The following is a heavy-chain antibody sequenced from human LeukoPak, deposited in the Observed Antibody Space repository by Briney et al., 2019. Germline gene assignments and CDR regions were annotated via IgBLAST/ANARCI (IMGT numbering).Heavy chain of an antibody. CDR1: GFNFSGSA. D-gene: IGHD6-13*01. Sequence: AGGSLRLSCAASGFNFSGSAMHWVRQASGKGLEWVGRIRSKANSYATAYAASVKGRFTISRDDSKNTPYLQMNSLKTEDTAVYYCTSRGTVIAAAGTQTSNYWGQGTLVTVSS. CDR2: IRSKANSYAT. CDR3: TSRGTVIAAAGTQTSNY. J-gene: IGHJ4*02. V-gene: IGHV3-73*01.